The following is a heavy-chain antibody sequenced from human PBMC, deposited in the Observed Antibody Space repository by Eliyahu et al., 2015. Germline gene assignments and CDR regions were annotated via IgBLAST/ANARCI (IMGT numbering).Heavy chain of an antibody. D-gene: IGHD2-21*01. CDR3: ARSAAGGEGDY. CDR1: GYTFTSYY. CDR2: INPSGGST. V-gene: IGHV1-46*03. Sequence: QVQLVQSGAEVKKPGASVKVSCKAXGYTFTSYYMXXVRQAPGQGLEWMGIINPSGGSTSYAQKFQGRVTMTRDTSTSTVYMELSSLRSEDTAVYYCARSAAGGEGDYWGQGTLVTVSS. J-gene: IGHJ4*02.